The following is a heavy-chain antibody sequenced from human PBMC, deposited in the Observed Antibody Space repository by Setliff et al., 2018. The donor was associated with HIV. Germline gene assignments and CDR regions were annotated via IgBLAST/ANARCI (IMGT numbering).Heavy chain of an antibody. J-gene: IGHJ4*02. CDR3: ARHQKVSFMSDH. CDR2: MYDSETT. CDR1: GYSVSSGYY. Sequence: PSETLSLTCIVSGYSVSSGYYWGWIRQPPGKGLQWIGAMYDSETTYYNPSLKSRVNMSVDASRNRFSLKLSSVTAADTAIYYCARHQKVSFMSDHWGQGMLVTVSS. V-gene: IGHV4-38-2*02. D-gene: IGHD3-16*01.